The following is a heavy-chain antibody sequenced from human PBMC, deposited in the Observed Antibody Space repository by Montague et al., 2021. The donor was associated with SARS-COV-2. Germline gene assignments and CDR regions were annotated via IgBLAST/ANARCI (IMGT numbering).Heavy chain of an antibody. Sequence: SETLSLTCTVSGGSFDSDNFFWGWIRQPPGKRLEWIGVISNGGSTFYNPSLKSRVIISVHTSKNQLSLNVKSVTAADTAVYYCARQWGNDVVTYYLDFWGQGILVTVSS. CDR2: ISNGGST. CDR3: ARQWGNDVVTYYLDF. D-gene: IGHD3-10*01. J-gene: IGHJ4*02. V-gene: IGHV4-39*01. CDR1: GGSFDSDNFF.